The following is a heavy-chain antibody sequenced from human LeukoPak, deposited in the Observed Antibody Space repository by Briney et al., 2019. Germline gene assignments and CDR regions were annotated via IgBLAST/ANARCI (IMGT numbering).Heavy chain of an antibody. V-gene: IGHV1-46*01. CDR2: INPSGGST. Sequence: ASVKVSCKASGYTFTSYSMYWVRQAPGQGLEWMGIINPSGGSTSYAQKFQGRVTMTRDTSTTTVYMELSSLRSEDTAVYFCARAGLPRKWFDPWGQGTLVTVSS. J-gene: IGHJ5*02. CDR1: GYTFTSYS. CDR3: ARAGLPRKWFDP.